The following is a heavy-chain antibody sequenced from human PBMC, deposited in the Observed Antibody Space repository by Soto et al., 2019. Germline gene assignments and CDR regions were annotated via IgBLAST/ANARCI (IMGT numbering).Heavy chain of an antibody. J-gene: IGHJ4*02. V-gene: IGHV3-23*01. CDR1: GFNFKKFA. CDR3: AKADGEQWLLPHLDK. D-gene: IGHD6-19*01. Sequence: GGSRRLSCVASGFNFKKFAMIWVRQAPGEGLEWVSGISCCGGSTSYADSVKGRFSIARDDSTNTLSLQMNNLRVEDTAQYYCAKADGEQWLLPHLDKWGQGTLVTVSS. CDR2: ISCCGGST.